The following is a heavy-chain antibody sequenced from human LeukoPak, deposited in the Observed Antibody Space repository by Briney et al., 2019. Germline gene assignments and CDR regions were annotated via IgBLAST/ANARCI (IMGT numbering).Heavy chain of an antibody. J-gene: IGHJ4*02. CDR2: IYYSGNT. CDR1: GGSVSGYY. CDR3: ARHKDSGDYPLDY. D-gene: IGHD4-17*01. V-gene: IGHV4-59*02. Sequence: PSETLSLTCAVYGGSVSGYYWSWIRQPPGKGLEWIGYIYYSGNTNYNPSLKSRLIMSLDTSKNHFSLKLNSVTAADTAVYYCARHKDSGDYPLDYWGQGILVSVSS.